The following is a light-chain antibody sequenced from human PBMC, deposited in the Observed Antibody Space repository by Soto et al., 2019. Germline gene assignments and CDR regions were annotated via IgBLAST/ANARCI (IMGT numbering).Light chain of an antibody. Sequence: EIVMTQSRATLSVSPGERATHSCRASQSVTSNLAWYQQKPGQAPRLLIYGASTRATGIPARFSGSGSGTEFTLTISSLQSEDFAVYYCQQYNNWPPPLTFGGGTKVEIK. CDR2: GAS. V-gene: IGKV3-15*01. CDR1: QSVTSN. J-gene: IGKJ4*01. CDR3: QQYNNWPPPLT.